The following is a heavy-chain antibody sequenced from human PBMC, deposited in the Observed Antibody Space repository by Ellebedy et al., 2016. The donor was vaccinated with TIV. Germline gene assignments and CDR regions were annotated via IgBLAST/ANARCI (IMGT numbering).Heavy chain of an antibody. D-gene: IGHD3-10*01. V-gene: IGHV3-11*06. CDR2: TSPSSSYT. Sequence: GESLKISCAGSEFNFNNYYMSWIRQAPGKGLEWVSYTSPSSSYTNYADSVKGRFTVSRDNGKRSLFLHMNSLRAEDTAVYYCARVPWGSGAVNWFDPWGQGTLVTVSS. CDR1: EFNFNNYY. J-gene: IGHJ5*02. CDR3: ARVPWGSGAVNWFDP.